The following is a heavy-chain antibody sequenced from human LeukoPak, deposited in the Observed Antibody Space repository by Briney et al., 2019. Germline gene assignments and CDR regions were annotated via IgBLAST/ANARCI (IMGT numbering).Heavy chain of an antibody. CDR3: ARDPRTGYFDL. CDR2: IYYTGST. J-gene: IGHJ2*01. V-gene: IGHV4-59*01. D-gene: IGHD1-14*01. CDR1: GGSISSYY. Sequence: PSETLSLTCTVSGGSISSYYWSWIRQPPGKGLEWIGYIYYTGSTNYNPSLKSRVTISVDTSKNQFSLKLSSVTAADAAVYYCARDPRTGYFDLWGRGTLVTVSS.